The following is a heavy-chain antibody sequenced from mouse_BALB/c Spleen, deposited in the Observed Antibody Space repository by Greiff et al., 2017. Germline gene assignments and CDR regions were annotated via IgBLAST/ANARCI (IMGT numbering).Heavy chain of an antibody. CDR2: ISNLAYSI. J-gene: IGHJ3*01. V-gene: IGHV5-15*02. D-gene: IGHD4-1*01. CDR3: TRAINWEGEAWFAY. Sequence: EVKLMESGGGLVQPGGSRKLSCAASGFTFSDYGMAWVRQAPGKGPEWVAFISNLAYSIYYADTLTGRFTISRENAKNTLYLEMSSLRSKDTAMYSCTRAINWEGEAWFAYWGQGTLVSV. CDR1: GFTFSDYG.